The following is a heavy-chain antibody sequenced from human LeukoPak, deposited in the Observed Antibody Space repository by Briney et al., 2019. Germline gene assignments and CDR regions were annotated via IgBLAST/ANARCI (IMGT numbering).Heavy chain of an antibody. CDR3: ARGVKVKYGSGSYYNDY. D-gene: IGHD3-10*01. J-gene: IGHJ4*02. CDR2: MNPNSGNT. Sequence: VASVKVSCKASGYTFTSYDINWVRQATGQGLEWMGWMNPNSGNTGYAQKFQGRVTMTRNTSISTAYMELSSLRSEDTAVYYCARGVKVKYGSGSYYNDYWGQGTLVTVSS. CDR1: GYTFTSYD. V-gene: IGHV1-8*01.